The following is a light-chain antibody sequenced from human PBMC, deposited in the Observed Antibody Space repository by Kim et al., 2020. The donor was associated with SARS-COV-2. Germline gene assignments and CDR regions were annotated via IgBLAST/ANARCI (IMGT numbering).Light chain of an antibody. J-gene: IGKJ1*01. CDR1: QSVSSSS. CDR3: QQYGSSPHT. CDR2: GAS. Sequence: PGEKATISCRASQSVSSSSLAWYQQKPGQAPRLLIYGASNWATGIPDRFSGSGSGTEFTLTISRVEPEDFAVYYCQQYGSSPHTFGQGTKVDIK. V-gene: IGKV3-20*01.